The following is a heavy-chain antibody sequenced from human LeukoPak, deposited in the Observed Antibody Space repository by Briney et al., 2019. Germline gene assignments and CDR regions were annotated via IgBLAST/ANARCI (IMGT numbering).Heavy chain of an antibody. CDR2: IWYDGSNK. V-gene: IGHV3-33*01. CDR1: GFTFSSFG. J-gene: IGHJ4*02. D-gene: IGHD2-8*01. CDR3: ARDRGNGFDY. Sequence: GGSLRLSCAASGFTFSSFGMHWVRQAPGKGLEWVAVIWYDGSNKYYGDSVKGRFTISRDNAKNSLYLQMNSLRAEDTAVYYCARDRGNGFDYWGQGTLVTVSS.